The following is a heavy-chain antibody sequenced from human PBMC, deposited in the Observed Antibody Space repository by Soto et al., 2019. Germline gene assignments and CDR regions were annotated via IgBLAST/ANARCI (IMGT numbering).Heavy chain of an antibody. D-gene: IGHD4-17*01. CDR2: ISGSGGST. CDR1: GFTFSSYA. J-gene: IGHJ5*02. Sequence: EVQLLESGGGLVQPGGSLRLSCAASGFTFSSYAMSWVRQAPGKGLEWVSAISGSGGSTYYADSVKGRFTISRDNSKNTLYLQMNSLRAEDTAVYYCAKDWRREGVTVTTSPGHSEPWGQGTLVTVSS. V-gene: IGHV3-23*01. CDR3: AKDWRREGVTVTTSPGHSEP.